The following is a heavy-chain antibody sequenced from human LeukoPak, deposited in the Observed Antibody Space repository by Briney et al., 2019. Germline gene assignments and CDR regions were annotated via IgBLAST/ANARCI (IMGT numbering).Heavy chain of an antibody. Sequence: ASVKVSCKASGYTFTSYGISWVRQAPGQGLEWMGWISAYNGNTNYAQKLQGRVTMTTDTSTSTAYMELRSLRSDDTAVYYCARDDPQIAAADDYYYYGMDVWGQGTTVTVSS. V-gene: IGHV1-18*01. CDR1: GYTFTSYG. CDR2: ISAYNGNT. D-gene: IGHD6-13*01. CDR3: ARDDPQIAAADDYYYYGMDV. J-gene: IGHJ6*02.